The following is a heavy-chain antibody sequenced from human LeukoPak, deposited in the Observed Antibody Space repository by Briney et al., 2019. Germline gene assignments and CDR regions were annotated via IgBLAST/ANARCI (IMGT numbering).Heavy chain of an antibody. V-gene: IGHV3-30*18. D-gene: IGHD3-10*02. CDR2: ISYDGSNK. J-gene: IGHJ4*02. CDR1: GFTFSSYG. Sequence: GGSLRLSCAASGFTFSSYGMHWVRQAPGKGLGWVAVISYDGSNKYYADSVKGRFTISRDNSKNTLYLQMNSLRAEDTAVYYCAKCSELMVPPGPFDYWGQGTLVTVSS. CDR3: AKCSELMVPPGPFDY.